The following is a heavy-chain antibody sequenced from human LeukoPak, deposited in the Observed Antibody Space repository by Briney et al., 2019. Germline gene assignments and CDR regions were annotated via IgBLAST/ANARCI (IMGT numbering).Heavy chain of an antibody. V-gene: IGHV1-46*01. CDR1: GYTFTSYY. D-gene: IGHD2-2*01. J-gene: IGHJ4*02. CDR2: INPSGGGT. Sequence: GASVKVSCKASGYTFTSYYMHWVRQAPGQGLEWMGIINPSGGGTSYAQKFQGRVTMTRDTSTSTVYMELSSLRSEDTAVYYCARDRLPATAGYWGQGTLVTVSS. CDR3: ARDRLPATAGY.